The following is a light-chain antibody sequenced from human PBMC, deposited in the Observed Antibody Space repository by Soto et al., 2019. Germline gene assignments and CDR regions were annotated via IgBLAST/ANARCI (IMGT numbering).Light chain of an antibody. V-gene: IGKV3-20*01. CDR3: HQYASSPQT. J-gene: IGKJ5*01. Sequence: EIVLTQSPGTLSLSPGERVTLSCRASQSVGNNYLGWYQQKPGQAPRLLIFNASRRPTGISDGFSGSGSGTDFTLTISRLEPEDFAVYYCHQYASSPQTFGQGTRLEIK. CDR2: NAS. CDR1: QSVGNNY.